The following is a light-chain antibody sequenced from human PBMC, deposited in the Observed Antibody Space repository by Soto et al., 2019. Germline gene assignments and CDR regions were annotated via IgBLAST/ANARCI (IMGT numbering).Light chain of an antibody. CDR2: EVS. Sequence: QSALTQPASVSGSPGQSITISCTGTSSDVGGYNYVSWYQQHPGKAPKLMIYEVSNRPSGVSNRFSGSKSGNTASLTISGLQAEHEADYYCTSYASSSTLGLFGPGTKLTVL. CDR3: TSYASSSTLGL. CDR1: SSDVGGYNY. J-gene: IGLJ1*01. V-gene: IGLV2-14*03.